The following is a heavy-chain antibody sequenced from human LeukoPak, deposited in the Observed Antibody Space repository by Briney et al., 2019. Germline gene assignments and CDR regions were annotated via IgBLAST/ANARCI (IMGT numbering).Heavy chain of an antibody. J-gene: IGHJ4*02. CDR3: GKDRPNYYDSSGHYYRRNGDY. D-gene: IGHD3-22*01. Sequence: PGGSLRLSCGASGFTFSSYAMSWVRQAPGKGLEWVSSISGNGGITYYTESVKGRFTVSRDNSESTLYLRMNSLRVEDTAIYYCGKDRPNYYDSSGHYYRRNGDYWGQGTLVTVSS. V-gene: IGHV3-23*01. CDR2: ISGNGGIT. CDR1: GFTFSSYA.